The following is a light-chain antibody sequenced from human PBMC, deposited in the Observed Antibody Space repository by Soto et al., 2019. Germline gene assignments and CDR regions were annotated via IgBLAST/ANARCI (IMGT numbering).Light chain of an antibody. Sequence: QSALTQPPSASGSPGQSVTISCAGTINDVGGYNYVSWYQQHPGKVPQLMIYQVTKRPSGVPDRFSASKSDTTASLTISGLLAEDEGDYYCMSYAGGNRFVFGTG. CDR2: QVT. J-gene: IGLJ1*01. V-gene: IGLV2-8*01. CDR3: MSYAGGNRFV. CDR1: INDVGGYNY.